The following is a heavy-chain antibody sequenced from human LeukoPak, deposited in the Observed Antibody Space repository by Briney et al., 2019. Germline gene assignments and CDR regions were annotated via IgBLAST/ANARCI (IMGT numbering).Heavy chain of an antibody. Sequence: PSETLSLTCAVYGGSFSGYYWSWIRQPPGKGLEWIGEINHSGSTYYNPSLKSRVTISVDTSKNQFSLKLSSVTAADTAVYYCARILRTVVPAAMLFDYWGQGTLVTVSS. CDR2: INHSGST. CDR1: GGSFSGYY. D-gene: IGHD2-2*01. V-gene: IGHV4-34*01. J-gene: IGHJ4*02. CDR3: ARILRTVVPAAMLFDY.